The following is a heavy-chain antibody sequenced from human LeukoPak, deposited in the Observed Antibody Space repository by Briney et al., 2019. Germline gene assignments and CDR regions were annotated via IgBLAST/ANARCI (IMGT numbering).Heavy chain of an antibody. CDR3: ARSITALPPSFDF. CDR2: IYAGDSDS. CDR1: GYSFTNYW. Sequence: PGESLKVSCKGSGYSFTNYWIGWVRQMPGKGLGWMGIIYAGDSDSRYSPSFQGQVTISADKSISTAYLQWSSLKASDTAIYYCARSITALPPSFDFWGQGTLVTVSS. V-gene: IGHV5-51*01. D-gene: IGHD1-14*01. J-gene: IGHJ4*02.